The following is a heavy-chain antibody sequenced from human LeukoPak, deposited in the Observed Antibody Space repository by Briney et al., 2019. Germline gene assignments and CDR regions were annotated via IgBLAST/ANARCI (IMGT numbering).Heavy chain of an antibody. V-gene: IGHV3-7*04. CDR1: GFTFSNYW. D-gene: IGHD2-15*01. CDR2: IKQDGSEK. J-gene: IGHJ4*02. Sequence: PGGSLRLSCAASGFTFSNYWMSWVRQAPGKGLQWVANIKQDGSEKYYVDSMKGRFTISRDNAKNSLYLQMNSLRAEDTAVYYCATEVAGGSCYHWGQGTLVTVSS. CDR3: ATEVAGGSCYH.